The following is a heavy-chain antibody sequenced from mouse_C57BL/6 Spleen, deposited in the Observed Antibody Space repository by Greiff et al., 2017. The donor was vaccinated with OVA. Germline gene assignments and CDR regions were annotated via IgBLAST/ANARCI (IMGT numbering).Heavy chain of an antibody. V-gene: IGHV1-5*01. CDR3: TRSEGRVVADY. Sequence: VQLQQSGTVLARPGASVKMSCKPSGYTFTSYWMHWVKQRPGQGLEWIGAIYPGNSDTSYNQKFKGKAKLTAVTSASTAYMELSSLTNEDSAVYYCTRSEGRVVADYWGQGTTLTVSS. CDR2: IYPGNSDT. CDR1: GYTFTSYW. D-gene: IGHD1-1*01. J-gene: IGHJ2*01.